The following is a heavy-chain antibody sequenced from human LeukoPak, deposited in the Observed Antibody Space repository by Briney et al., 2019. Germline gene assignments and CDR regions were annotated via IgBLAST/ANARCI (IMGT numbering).Heavy chain of an antibody. V-gene: IGHV3-21*01. CDR3: AKDLCFGCSGFYYGIFDY. CDR1: GFTYTSYN. D-gene: IGHD3-22*01. J-gene: IGHJ4*02. CDR2: IASSNTYI. Sequence: GGSLRLSCAASGFTYTSYNMNWVRPAPGKGLEWVSSIASSNTYIYYADSVKGRFTISGDNAKNSLFLQMNSLRVEDTAVYYCAKDLCFGCSGFYYGIFDYWGQGTLVTVSS.